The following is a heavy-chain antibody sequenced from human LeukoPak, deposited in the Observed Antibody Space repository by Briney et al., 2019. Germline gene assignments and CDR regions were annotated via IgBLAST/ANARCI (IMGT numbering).Heavy chain of an antibody. V-gene: IGHV3-48*03. CDR3: ARDSVIGDIVVVPAAPRYYYYGMDV. Sequence: GGPLRLSCSASGFTFSSYEMIWVRQAPGKGLEGVAYISSCGSAIYYADSVKGRVTISRENAKNSLYLQMNSLRAEDTAVYYCARDSVIGDIVVVPAAPRYYYYGMDVWGKGTTVTVSS. J-gene: IGHJ6*04. CDR2: ISSCGSAI. D-gene: IGHD2-2*01. CDR1: GFTFSSYE.